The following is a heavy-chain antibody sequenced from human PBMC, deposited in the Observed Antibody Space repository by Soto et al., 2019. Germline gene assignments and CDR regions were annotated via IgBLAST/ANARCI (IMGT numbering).Heavy chain of an antibody. CDR2: IIPIFGTA. Sequence: SVKVSCKASGGTFSSYAISWVRQAPGQGLEWMGGIIPIFGTANYAQKFQGRVTITADESTSTAYMELSSLRSEDTAVYYCASWEYCSGGSCYRSRLFDPWGQGTPVTVSS. V-gene: IGHV1-69*13. CDR3: ASWEYCSGGSCYRSRLFDP. J-gene: IGHJ5*02. D-gene: IGHD2-15*01. CDR1: GGTFSSYA.